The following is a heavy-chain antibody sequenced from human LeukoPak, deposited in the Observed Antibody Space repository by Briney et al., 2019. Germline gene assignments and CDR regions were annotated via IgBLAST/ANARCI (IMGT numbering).Heavy chain of an antibody. J-gene: IGHJ4*02. CDR2: ISGSSTYI. V-gene: IGHV3-21*01. CDR1: GFTFSNYA. Sequence: AGGSLRLSCSASGFTFSNYAMHWVRQAPGKGLQWVSSISGSSTYIFYADSVKGRFTISRDNAKNSLYLQMNSLRADDTAVYYCVRDLPVNSGWYAAYWGQGTLVTVSS. D-gene: IGHD6-19*01. CDR3: VRDLPVNSGWYAAY.